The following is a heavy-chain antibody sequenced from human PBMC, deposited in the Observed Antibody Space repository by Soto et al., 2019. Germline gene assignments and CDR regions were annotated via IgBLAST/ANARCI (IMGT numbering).Heavy chain of an antibody. J-gene: IGHJ5*02. V-gene: IGHV3-33*01. CDR3: ARALLQYSDWWAFDP. CDR2: IWFDGSNK. D-gene: IGHD3-9*01. Sequence: QVQLAESGGGVVQPGRSLRLSCAASGFIFSSYGMHWVRQAPGKGLEWVAVIWFDGSNKHYADSVKGRFTISRDNSKNTLYLQMNNLRAEDTAVYYCARALLQYSDWWAFDPWGQGSLVTVSS. CDR1: GFIFSSYG.